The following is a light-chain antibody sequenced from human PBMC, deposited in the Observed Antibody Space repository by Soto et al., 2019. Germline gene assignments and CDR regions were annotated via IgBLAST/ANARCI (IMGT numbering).Light chain of an antibody. CDR2: AAS. CDR3: QKYNSALLT. J-gene: IGKJ4*01. V-gene: IGKV1-27*01. Sequence: IQMTQSPSSLSASLGDRVTITCRASQGIGVYLAWFQQKPGKVPKLLIYAASTLQSGVPSRFSGSGSGTDFTLTISSLQPEDFATYYCQKYNSALLTFGGGTKVDIK. CDR1: QGIGVY.